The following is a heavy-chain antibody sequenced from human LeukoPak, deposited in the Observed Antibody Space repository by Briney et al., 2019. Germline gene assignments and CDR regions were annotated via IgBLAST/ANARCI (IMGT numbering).Heavy chain of an antibody. Sequence: GGSLRLSCAASGFTFSSYAMSWVRQAPGKGLEWVSAISGSGGSTYYTDSVKGRFTLSRDNSKNTLYLQMNSLRAEDTAVYYCATGSGTYYDSWGQGTLVTVSS. CDR2: ISGSGGST. CDR1: GFTFSSYA. J-gene: IGHJ4*02. D-gene: IGHD3-10*01. CDR3: ATGSGTYYDS. V-gene: IGHV3-23*01.